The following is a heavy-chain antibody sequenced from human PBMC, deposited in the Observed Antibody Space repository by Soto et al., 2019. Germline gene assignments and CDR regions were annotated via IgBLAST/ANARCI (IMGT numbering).Heavy chain of an antibody. CDR1: GFTFDDYA. CDR3: AKDFHTNMALMDV. Sequence: EVQLVESGGDLVQPGRSLRLSCAASGFTFDDYAMHWVRQVPGKGLEWVAGINWDSDTIAYAASVRGRFTISRDNAKNSLYLQMNSLRAEDTALYYCAKDFHTNMALMDVWGKGTTVTVYS. CDR2: INWDSDTI. J-gene: IGHJ6*04. V-gene: IGHV3-9*01. D-gene: IGHD3-10*01.